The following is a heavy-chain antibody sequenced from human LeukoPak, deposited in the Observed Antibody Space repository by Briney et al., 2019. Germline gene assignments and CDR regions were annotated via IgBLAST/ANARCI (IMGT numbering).Heavy chain of an antibody. CDR1: GGSISSSSFY. CDR2: IYDSGST. CDR3: ASGGWYRGY. J-gene: IGHJ4*02. Sequence: SETLSLTCTVSGGSISSSSFYWGWIRQPPGKGLEWIGSIYDSGSTFYNPSLESRLTISVDTSKNQFSLELTSVTAADTAVYYCASGGWYRGYWGQGTLVTVSS. V-gene: IGHV4-39*01. D-gene: IGHD2-15*01.